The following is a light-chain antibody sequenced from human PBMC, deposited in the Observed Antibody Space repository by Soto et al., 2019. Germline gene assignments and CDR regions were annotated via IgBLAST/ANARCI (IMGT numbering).Light chain of an antibody. CDR1: SSNIGSNV. V-gene: IGLV1-44*01. Sequence: QSVLTQPPSASGTPGQRVTISCSGSSSNIGSNVVNWYQQLPGRAPKFLMYSNTQRPSGVPDRFSGSKSGTSASLAISGLQSEDEADYYCAVWDDSLNGVVFGGGTKLTVL. CDR2: SNT. CDR3: AVWDDSLNGVV. J-gene: IGLJ2*01.